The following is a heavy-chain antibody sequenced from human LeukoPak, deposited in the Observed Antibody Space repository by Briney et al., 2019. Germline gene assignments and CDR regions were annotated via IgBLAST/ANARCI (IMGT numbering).Heavy chain of an antibody. Sequence: GASVKVSCKASGYTFTSYGISWVRQAPGQGLEWMGWISAYNGNTNYAQELQGRVTMTTDTSTSTAYMELRSLRSDDTAVYYCARDKSASLIVVVTRGPFDPWGQGTLVTVSS. J-gene: IGHJ5*02. D-gene: IGHD3-22*01. V-gene: IGHV1-18*01. CDR2: ISAYNGNT. CDR1: GYTFTSYG. CDR3: ARDKSASLIVVVTRGPFDP.